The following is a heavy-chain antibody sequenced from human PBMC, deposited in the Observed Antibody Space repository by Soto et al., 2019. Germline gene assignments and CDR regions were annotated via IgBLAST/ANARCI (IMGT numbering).Heavy chain of an antibody. J-gene: IGHJ6*02. CDR1: GGSISNYY. Sequence: QVPLQESGPGLVKPSETLSLSCTVSGGSISNYYWSWFRQTPGKGLEWIGYVHDRWGSNYNPSLKSRVAISLDTSKSQFSLKLTSVTATDTAVYYCARQGFGALHGLVDLWGQGTTVTVSS. V-gene: IGHV4-59*08. CDR2: VHDRWGS. CDR3: ARQGFGALHGLVDL. D-gene: IGHD3-10*01.